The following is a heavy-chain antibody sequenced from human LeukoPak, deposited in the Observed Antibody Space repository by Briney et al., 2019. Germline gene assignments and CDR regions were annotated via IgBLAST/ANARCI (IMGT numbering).Heavy chain of an antibody. J-gene: IGHJ5*02. V-gene: IGHV1-46*01. CDR3: ARDNVVPAATGIDP. Sequence: GASVKVSCTASGYTFTTYYMHWVRQAPGQGLEWMGIINPSGGSTSYAQKFQGRVTITRDTSTSTVYMELSSLRSEDTAVYYCARDNVVPAATGIDPWGQGTLVAVSS. D-gene: IGHD2-2*01. CDR1: GYTFTTYY. CDR2: INPSGGST.